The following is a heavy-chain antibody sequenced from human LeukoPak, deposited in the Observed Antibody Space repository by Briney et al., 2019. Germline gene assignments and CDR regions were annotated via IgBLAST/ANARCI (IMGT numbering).Heavy chain of an antibody. CDR3: ARAVWVAAAGTFDY. D-gene: IGHD6-13*01. CDR2: IYYSGST. J-gene: IGHJ4*02. Sequence: SETLSLTCTVSGGSISSSSYYRGWIRQPPGKGLEWIGSIYYSGSTYYNPSLKSRVTISVDTSKNQFSLKLSSVTAADTAVYYCARAVWVAAAGTFDYWGQGTLVTVSS. CDR1: GGSISSSSYY. V-gene: IGHV4-39*07.